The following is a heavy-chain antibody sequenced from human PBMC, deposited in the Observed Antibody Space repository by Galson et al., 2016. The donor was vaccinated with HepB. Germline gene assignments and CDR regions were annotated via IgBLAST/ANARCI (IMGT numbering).Heavy chain of an antibody. J-gene: IGHJ4*02. V-gene: IGHV3-33*03. CDR3: AKADCGGDCYSLALHY. Sequence: SLRLSCAASGFIFSSYGMHWVRQAPGKGLEWVAVIWYDGSNKHYADSVKGRFTISRDNSKNTVYLEMNSLRPEDTADYYCAKADCGGDCYSLALHYWGQGTLVTVSS. D-gene: IGHD2-21*02. CDR2: IWYDGSNK. CDR1: GFIFSSYG.